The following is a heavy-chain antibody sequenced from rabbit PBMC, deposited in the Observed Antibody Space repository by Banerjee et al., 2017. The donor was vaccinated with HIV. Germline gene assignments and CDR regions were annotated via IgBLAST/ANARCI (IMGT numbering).Heavy chain of an antibody. CDR1: GISFSSSYY. CDR3: ARDVAGDGDFTFKL. D-gene: IGHD2-1*01. J-gene: IGHJ4*01. Sequence: QEQLVESGGGLVQPEGSLTLTCTASGISFSSSYYMCWVRQAPGKGLEWIGCIDTGSGSTVYATWVNGRFTISKTSSTTVTLQMTSLTAADTATYFCARDVAGDGDFTFKLWGQGTLVTVS. CDR2: IDTGSGST. V-gene: IGHV1S45*01.